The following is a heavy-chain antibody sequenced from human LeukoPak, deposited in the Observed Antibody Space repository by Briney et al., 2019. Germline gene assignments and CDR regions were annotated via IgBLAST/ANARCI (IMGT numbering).Heavy chain of an antibody. D-gene: IGHD3-16*01. CDR3: AESMITFGGVLNNWFDP. CDR2: IIPIFGTT. V-gene: IGHV1-69*06. CDR1: GGTFNSYA. Sequence: SVKVSCKASGGTFNSYAISWVRQAPGQGLEWMGGIIPIFGTTNYARKFRGRVTLTADKSTRTAYMELSSLRSEDTAVYYCAESMITFGGVLNNWFDPWGQGTLVTVSS. J-gene: IGHJ5*02.